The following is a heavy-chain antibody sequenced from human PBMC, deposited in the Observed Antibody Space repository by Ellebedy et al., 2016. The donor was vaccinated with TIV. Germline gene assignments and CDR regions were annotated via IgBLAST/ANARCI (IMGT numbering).Heavy chain of an antibody. D-gene: IGHD6-19*01. CDR3: ASGGYSSGWPFDY. V-gene: IGHV3-30*02. J-gene: IGHJ4*02. CDR2: IRYDGSNQ. CDR1: GFTFSSFG. Sequence: PGGSLRLSCAASGFTFSSFGMHWVRQAQGKGLEWVAFIRYDGSNQYYADSVKGRFTISRDNSKNTLYLQINSLRAEDTAVYYCASGGYSSGWPFDYWGQGTLVTVSS.